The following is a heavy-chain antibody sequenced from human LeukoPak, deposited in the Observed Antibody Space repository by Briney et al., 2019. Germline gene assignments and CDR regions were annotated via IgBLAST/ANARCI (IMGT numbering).Heavy chain of an antibody. Sequence: SETLSLTCTESGGSISSDDYYWNWIRQPAGRGLEWIGRIYTTGNTMYNPSLESRVSMSIDTSKNQVSLKVKSVTAADTAVCYCARGGTLFTFFDSWGQGTLVTVSS. V-gene: IGHV4-61*02. CDR3: ARGGTLFTFFDS. CDR2: IYTTGNT. J-gene: IGHJ4*02. D-gene: IGHD2/OR15-2a*01. CDR1: GGSISSDDYY.